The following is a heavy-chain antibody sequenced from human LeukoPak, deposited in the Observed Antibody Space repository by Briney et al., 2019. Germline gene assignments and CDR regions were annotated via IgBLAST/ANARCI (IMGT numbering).Heavy chain of an antibody. J-gene: IGHJ4*02. D-gene: IGHD4-23*01. V-gene: IGHV3-21*04. CDR1: GFSFSTYN. CDR2: ITSSSSHV. Sequence: GESLRLSCAASGFSFSTYNMNWVRQAPGKDLEWVSSITSSSSHVYYADSVKGRFTISRDNAKNSLYLQMNSLRAEDMALYYCAKGPYYGGNSGPFDYWGQGTLVTVSS. CDR3: AKGPYYGGNSGPFDY.